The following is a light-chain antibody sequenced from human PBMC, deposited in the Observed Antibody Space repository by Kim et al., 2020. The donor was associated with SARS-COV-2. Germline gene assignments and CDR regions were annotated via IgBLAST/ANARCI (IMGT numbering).Light chain of an antibody. CDR1: QDISNY. J-gene: IGKJ4*01. V-gene: IGKV1-33*01. CDR2: DAS. Sequence: DIQMTQSPSSLSASVGDRVTITCQASQDISNYLNWYQQKPGKAPKLLIYDASNLKTGVPSRFSGSGSGTDFTFTISSLQPEDFATYSCQKINSSPPTFGGGTTVDIK. CDR3: QKINSSPPT.